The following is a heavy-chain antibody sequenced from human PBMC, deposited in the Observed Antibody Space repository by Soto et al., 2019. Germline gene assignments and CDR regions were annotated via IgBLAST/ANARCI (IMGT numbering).Heavy chain of an antibody. Sequence: LSLTFTVSGGSISSGDYYWSWIRQPPGKGLEWIGYIYYSGSTYYNPSLKSRVTISVDTSKNQFSLKLSSVTAADTAVYYCARDSSTMIVGAWGQGTLVTVSS. D-gene: IGHD3-22*01. J-gene: IGHJ5*02. CDR2: IYYSGST. CDR1: GGSISSGDYY. CDR3: ARDSSTMIVGA. V-gene: IGHV4-30-4*01.